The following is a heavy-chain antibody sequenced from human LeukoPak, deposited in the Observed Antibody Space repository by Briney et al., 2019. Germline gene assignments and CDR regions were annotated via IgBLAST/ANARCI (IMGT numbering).Heavy chain of an antibody. CDR2: INHSGST. D-gene: IGHD6-19*01. J-gene: IGHJ4*02. CDR1: GGSFSGYY. Sequence: SETLSLTCAVYGGSFSGYYWSWIRQPPGKGLECIGEINHSGSTNYKSSLKSRVTISVDTSKSQFSLKLSSVTAADTAVYYCARTLYSSGWYSDYWGQGTLVTVSS. V-gene: IGHV4-34*01. CDR3: ARTLYSSGWYSDY.